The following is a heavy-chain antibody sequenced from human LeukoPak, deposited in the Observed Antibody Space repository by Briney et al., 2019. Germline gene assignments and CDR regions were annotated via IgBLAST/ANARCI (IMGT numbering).Heavy chain of an antibody. D-gene: IGHD2-21*01. V-gene: IGHV1-18*01. J-gene: IGHJ5*02. CDR1: GYNFFNSG. Sequence: WASVKVSCKASGYNFFNSGITWVRQAPGQGPEWIGWVSTYTGNTNYAVKLQGRVTMTTDISTDTAYMELRSLISDDTAVYYCGRDEDIPTYPNWIDTWGQGTLVTVSS. CDR2: VSTYTGNT. CDR3: GRDEDIPTYPNWIDT.